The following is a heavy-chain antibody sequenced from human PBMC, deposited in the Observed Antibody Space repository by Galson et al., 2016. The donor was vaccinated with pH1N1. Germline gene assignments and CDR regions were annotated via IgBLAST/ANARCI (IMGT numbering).Heavy chain of an antibody. V-gene: IGHV3-33*01. J-gene: IGHJ4*02. CDR3: ARDHLPDISTDYPVN. CDR1: GFTFSSYG. D-gene: IGHD3-9*01. CDR2: IWYDGSNK. Sequence: SLRLSCAASGFTFSSYGMHWVRQAPGKGLEWVAVIWYDGSNKYYADSVKGRFTISRDNSKNTLYLQMNSLRAEDTVVYYCARDHLPDISTDYPVNWGQGTLVTVSS.